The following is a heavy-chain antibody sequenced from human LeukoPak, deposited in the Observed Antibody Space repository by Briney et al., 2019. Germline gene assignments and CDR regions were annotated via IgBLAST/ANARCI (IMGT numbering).Heavy chain of an antibody. D-gene: IGHD1-26*01. Sequence: GGSLRLSCAASGFTFSSYGMHWVRQAPGKGLEWVSGISWKSGSIGYADSVKGRFTISRDNAKNSLYLQMNSLRPEDTALYYCAKDGSGTYLDYFDSWGQGTLVTVSS. CDR3: AKDGSGTYLDYFDS. CDR1: GFTFSSYG. CDR2: ISWKSGSI. J-gene: IGHJ4*02. V-gene: IGHV3-9*01.